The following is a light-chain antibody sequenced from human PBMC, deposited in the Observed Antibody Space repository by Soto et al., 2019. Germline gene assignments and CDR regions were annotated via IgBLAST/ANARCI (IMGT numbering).Light chain of an antibody. J-gene: IGKJ1*01. CDR3: HQYKMSPCP. CDR1: QSVHSAY. CDR2: GVR. Sequence: EIVLTQSPDTLSLSPGERVTLSCSASQSVHSAYLAWYQHKPGQAPRLLLYGVRSRAAGIPDRVSGRGAGTDFTLTITRLEPEESAVYYSHQYKMSPCPSGHGTKVEI. V-gene: IGKV3-20*01.